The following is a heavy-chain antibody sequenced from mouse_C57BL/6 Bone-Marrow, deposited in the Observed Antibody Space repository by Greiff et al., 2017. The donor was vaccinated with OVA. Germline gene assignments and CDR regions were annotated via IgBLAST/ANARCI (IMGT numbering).Heavy chain of an antibody. CDR1: GYTFTSYG. J-gene: IGHJ1*03. Sequence: QVQLQQSGAELARPGASVKLSCKASGYTFTSYGISWVKQRTGQGLEWIGEIYPRSGNTYYNEKFKGKATFTADTSSNTAYMQLSSLTTEDSAIYYCARKRRYFDVWGTGTTVTVSS. CDR2: IYPRSGNT. V-gene: IGHV1-81*01. CDR3: ARKRRYFDV.